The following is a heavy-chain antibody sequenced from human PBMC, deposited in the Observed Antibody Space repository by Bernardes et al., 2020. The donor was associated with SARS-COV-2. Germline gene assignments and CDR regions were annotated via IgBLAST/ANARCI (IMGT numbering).Heavy chain of an antibody. V-gene: IGHV2-5*01. CDR3: AHRHRGNYLN. Sequence: PTLVKPTQTLTLTCTFSGFSLSTSGVGVGWIRQPPGKALEWLALLYWNNDKRYSPSLKNRLTITKDTSKSQVVLTMTNMDPVDTATYYCAHRHRGNYLNWGQGTLVTVSS. D-gene: IGHD4-4*01. J-gene: IGHJ4*02. CDR2: LYWNNDK. CDR1: GFSLSTSGVG.